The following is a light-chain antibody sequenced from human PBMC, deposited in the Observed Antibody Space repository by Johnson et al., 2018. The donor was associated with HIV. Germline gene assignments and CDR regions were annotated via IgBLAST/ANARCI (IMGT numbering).Light chain of an antibody. V-gene: IGLV1-51*01. CDR1: SSNIGNNY. J-gene: IGLJ1*01. CDR2: DNN. CDR3: GTWDNSLNVYV. Sequence: QSVLTQPPSLSAAPGQKVTISCSGSSSNIGNNYVSWYQQLPGTAPKLLISDNNKRPSGIPDRLSGSTSGASAPLDTTGRQTGDEADYYCGTWDNSLNVYVFGTGTKVTVL.